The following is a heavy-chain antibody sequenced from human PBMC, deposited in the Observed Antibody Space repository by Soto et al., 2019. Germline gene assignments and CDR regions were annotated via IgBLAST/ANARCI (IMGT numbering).Heavy chain of an antibody. CDR1: GYTFSTSG. CDR3: ARAGAAPYYYSGMDV. D-gene: IGHD2-15*01. CDR2: ISTYNGDT. J-gene: IGHJ6*02. Sequence: QVQLVQSGAEVRKPGASVKVSCKASGYTFSTSGMSWLRQAPGQGLEWMGWISTYNGDTNDAPKFQDRVTMTSDTSPSTVYMELRSLRSDDTAVYYCARAGAAPYYYSGMDVWGQGTRVTVSS. V-gene: IGHV1-18*01.